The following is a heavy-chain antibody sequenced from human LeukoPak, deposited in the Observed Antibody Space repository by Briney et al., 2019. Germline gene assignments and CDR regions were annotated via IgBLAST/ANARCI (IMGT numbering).Heavy chain of an antibody. Sequence: GGSLRLSCAASRFTFSACGMHWVRQAPGKGLEWVAAISFDGSHKYYADSVKGRFTISRDNSMNTLYLQMNSLRAEDTAVYYCAKGTAVDRQYFENWGQGALVTVSS. CDR3: AKGTAVDRQYFEN. V-gene: IGHV3-30*18. D-gene: IGHD1-1*01. J-gene: IGHJ4*02. CDR1: RFTFSACG. CDR2: ISFDGSHK.